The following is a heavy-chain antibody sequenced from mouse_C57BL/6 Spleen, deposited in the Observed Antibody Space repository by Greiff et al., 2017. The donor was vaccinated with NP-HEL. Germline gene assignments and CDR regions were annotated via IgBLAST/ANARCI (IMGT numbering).Heavy chain of an antibody. CDR2: ISNGGGST. Sequence: EVQRVESGGGLVQPGGSLKLSCAASGFTFSDYYMYWVRQTPEKRLEWVAYISNGGGSTYYPDTVKGRFTISRDNAKNTLYLQMSRLKSEDTAMYYCARQDGYYYAMDYWGQGTSVTVSS. CDR1: GFTFSDYY. J-gene: IGHJ4*01. D-gene: IGHD2-3*01. CDR3: ARQDGYYYAMDY. V-gene: IGHV5-12*01.